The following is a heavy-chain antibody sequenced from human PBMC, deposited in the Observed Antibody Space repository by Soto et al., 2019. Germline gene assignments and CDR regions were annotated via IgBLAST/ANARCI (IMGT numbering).Heavy chain of an antibody. Sequence: QVQLQESGPGLVKPSQTLSLTCTVSGGSINSGDYYWSWLRQPPGKGLEWIGFIYYSGSTYYNPSXXSXVXXSVDTSKNQFSLKLSSVTAADTAVYYCARGGPVDYWGQGTLVTVSS. CDR1: GGSINSGDYY. CDR2: IYYSGST. CDR3: ARGGPVDY. J-gene: IGHJ4*02. V-gene: IGHV4-30-4*01.